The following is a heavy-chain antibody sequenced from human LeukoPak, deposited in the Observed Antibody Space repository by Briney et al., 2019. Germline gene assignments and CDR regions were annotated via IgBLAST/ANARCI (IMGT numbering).Heavy chain of an antibody. CDR3: ARGIGSTTVTTLEYYFDY. D-gene: IGHD4-17*01. J-gene: IGHJ4*02. CDR2: MNPNSGNT. CDR1: GYTFTSYD. Sequence: ASVKVSCKASGYTFTSYDINWVRQATGQGLEWMGWMNPNSGNTGYAQTFQGRVTMTRNTSISTAYMELSSLRSEDTAVYYCARGIGSTTVTTLEYYFDYWGQGTLVTVSS. V-gene: IGHV1-8*01.